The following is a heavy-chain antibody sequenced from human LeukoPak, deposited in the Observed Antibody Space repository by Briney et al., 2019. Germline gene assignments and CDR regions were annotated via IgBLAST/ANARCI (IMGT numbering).Heavy chain of an antibody. D-gene: IGHD6-19*01. V-gene: IGHV4-59*08. CDR3: ARHVPPYSSGWYEGET. CDR2: IYYSGST. J-gene: IGHJ5*02. CDR1: GGSISSYY. Sequence: SETLSLTCTVSGGSISSYYWSWIRQPPGKGLEWIGYIYYSGSTNYNPSLKSRVTISVDTSKNQFSLKLSSVTAADTAVYYCARHVPPYSSGWYEGETWGQGTLVTVSS.